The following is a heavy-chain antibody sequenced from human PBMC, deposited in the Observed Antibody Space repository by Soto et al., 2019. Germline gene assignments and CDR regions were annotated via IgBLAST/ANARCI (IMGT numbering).Heavy chain of an antibody. V-gene: IGHV1-8*01. CDR2: MNPNSGNT. J-gene: IGHJ5*02. Sequence: ASVKGSWKASGYSFSDYDINWLRQATGQGPEWMGWMNPNSGNTGYAQKFQGRVTMTRNTSINTAYMELSSLGSEDTAVYYCARDNRYNWNDEGWFDPWGQGTLVTVSS. CDR3: ARDNRYNWNDEGWFDP. CDR1: GYSFSDYD. D-gene: IGHD1-20*01.